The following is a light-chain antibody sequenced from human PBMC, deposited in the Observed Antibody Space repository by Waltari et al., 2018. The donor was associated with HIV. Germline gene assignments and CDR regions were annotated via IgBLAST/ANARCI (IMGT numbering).Light chain of an antibody. CDR1: QGISTW. J-gene: IGKJ4*01. V-gene: IGKV1-12*01. Sequence: DIQMTQSPSSVSASVGDRVTITCRASQGISTWLAWYQQKPGKAPSLLISDASSLQSGVPSRFSGSGSGTDFTLTISSLEPEDFAAYYCQQAHRFPLTFGGGTKVEIK. CDR2: DAS. CDR3: QQAHRFPLT.